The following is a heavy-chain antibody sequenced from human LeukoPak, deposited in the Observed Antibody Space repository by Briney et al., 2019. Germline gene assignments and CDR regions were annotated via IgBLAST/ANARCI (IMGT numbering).Heavy chain of an antibody. D-gene: IGHD1-1*01. Sequence: GALRLSCAASGFTFSTYGMHWVRQAPGKGLEWVAVISYDGSNKYYADSVKGRFTISRDNSRNMLYLQMNSLRAEDTAVYYSARDWNDLDYWGQGTLVTVSS. J-gene: IGHJ4*02. CDR2: ISYDGSNK. CDR3: ARDWNDLDY. V-gene: IGHV3-30*03. CDR1: GFTFSTYG.